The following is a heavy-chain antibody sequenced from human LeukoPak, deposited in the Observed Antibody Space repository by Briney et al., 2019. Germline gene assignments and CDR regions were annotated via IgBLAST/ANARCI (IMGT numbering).Heavy chain of an antibody. V-gene: IGHV1-2*02. CDR3: ARAYTMIVVVPHY. Sequence: PGASVKVSCKASGYTFTGYYMHWVRQAPGQGLEWMGWINPNSGGTNYAQKFQGRVTMTRDTSISTAYMELSRLRSDDTAVYYCARAYTMIVVVPHYWGQGTLVTVSS. CDR2: INPNSGGT. CDR1: GYTFTGYY. D-gene: IGHD3-22*01. J-gene: IGHJ4*02.